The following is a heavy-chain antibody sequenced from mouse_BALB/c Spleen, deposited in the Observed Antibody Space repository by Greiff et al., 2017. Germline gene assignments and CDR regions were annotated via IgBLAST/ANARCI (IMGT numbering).Heavy chain of an antibody. CDR2: IWSDGST. CDR1: GFSLTSYG. CDR3: ARHMFGYYAMDY. V-gene: IGHV2-6-2*01. J-gene: IGHJ4*01. Sequence: QEQLKESGPDLVAPSQSLSITCTVSGFSLTSYGVHWVRQPPGKGLEWLVVIWSDGSTTYNSALKSRLSISKDNSKSQVFLKMNSLQTDDTAMYYCARHMFGYYAMDYWGQGTSVTVSS.